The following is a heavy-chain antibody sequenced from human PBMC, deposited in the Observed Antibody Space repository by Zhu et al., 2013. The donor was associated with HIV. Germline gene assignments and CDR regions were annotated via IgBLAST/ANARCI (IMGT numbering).Heavy chain of an antibody. J-gene: IGHJ4*02. Sequence: QVKLVQSGAEVKKPGSSMKVSCMASGGTFTTYAINWVRQAPGQELEWVGIINPTGGTGYGQAFQGRVSMTRDPSINTVYMELNGLTSDDTAMYYCVRGTPVKSFDSWGQGTLVYVSS. CDR1: GGTFTTYA. CDR3: VRGTPVKSFDS. CDR2: INPTGGT. V-gene: IGHV1-46*01.